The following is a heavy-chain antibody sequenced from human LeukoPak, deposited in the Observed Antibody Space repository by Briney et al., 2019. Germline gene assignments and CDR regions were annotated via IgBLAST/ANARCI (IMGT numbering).Heavy chain of an antibody. Sequence: ASVKVSCKASGYTFTSYGISWVRQAPGQGLEWMGWISAYNGNTNYAQKLQGRVTMTTDTSTSTAYMELRSLRSDDTAVYYSARVANYYDSSGRGYYMDVWGKGTTVTVSS. CDR1: GYTFTSYG. J-gene: IGHJ6*03. CDR3: ARVANYYDSSGRGYYMDV. CDR2: ISAYNGNT. D-gene: IGHD3-22*01. V-gene: IGHV1-18*01.